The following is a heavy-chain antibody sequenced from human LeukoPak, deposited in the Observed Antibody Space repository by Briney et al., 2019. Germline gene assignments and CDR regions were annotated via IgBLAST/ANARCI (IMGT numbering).Heavy chain of an antibody. CDR1: GGSISGYY. V-gene: IGHV4-59*08. J-gene: IGHJ4*02. CDR3: ARFGADSFGYKYYFDY. Sequence: SETLSPTCAVSGGSISGYYWSWIRQPPGKGLEWIGYINNSGSTNYNASLKSRVTISIDMAKNLFSLKLSSVTAADTAVYYCARFGADSFGYKYYFDYWGQGTLVTVSS. CDR2: INNSGST. D-gene: IGHD3-22*01.